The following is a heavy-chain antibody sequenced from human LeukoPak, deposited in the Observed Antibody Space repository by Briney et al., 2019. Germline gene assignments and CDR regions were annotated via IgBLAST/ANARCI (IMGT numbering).Heavy chain of an antibody. D-gene: IGHD5-24*01. CDR3: ARSRDGYNIDS. J-gene: IGHJ4*02. Sequence: SEALSLTCTVSGGSISTYYWSWIRQPPGKGLEWVGHIYYSGSTNYDPSLKSRVTISVDTSKNQFSPKLTSVTAADTAVYYCARSRDGYNIDSWGQGTLVTVSS. CDR1: GGSISTYY. CDR2: IYYSGST. V-gene: IGHV4-59*01.